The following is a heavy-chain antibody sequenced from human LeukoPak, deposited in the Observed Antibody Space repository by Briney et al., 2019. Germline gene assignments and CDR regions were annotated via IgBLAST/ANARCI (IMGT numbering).Heavy chain of an antibody. CDR1: GFTFSSYA. D-gene: IGHD2-21*02. CDR2: ISGSGGST. V-gene: IGHV3-23*01. CDR3: AKVGGSRGVVVTLYYFDY. J-gene: IGHJ4*02. Sequence: GGSLRLSCAASGFTFSSYAMSWVRQAPGKGLEWGSAISGSGGSTYYADSVKGRFTISRDNSKNTLYLQMNSLRAEDTAVYYCAKVGGSRGVVVTLYYFDYWGQGTLVTVSS.